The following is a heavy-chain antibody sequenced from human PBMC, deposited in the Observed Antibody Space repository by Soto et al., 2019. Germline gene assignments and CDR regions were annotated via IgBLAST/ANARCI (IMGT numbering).Heavy chain of an antibody. CDR2: IYHSGST. CDR1: GGSVRDGSYC. Sequence: PSETLSLTCTVSGGSVRDGSYCWAWLRQPPGKGLEWIGHIYHSGSTIYNPSLKSRVTISIDTSKSQFSLNLNSMTAADTAVYYCAGYNWNYYFAPWGQGTLVTV. V-gene: IGHV4-61*01. J-gene: IGHJ5*02. CDR3: AGYNWNYYFAP. D-gene: IGHD1-7*01.